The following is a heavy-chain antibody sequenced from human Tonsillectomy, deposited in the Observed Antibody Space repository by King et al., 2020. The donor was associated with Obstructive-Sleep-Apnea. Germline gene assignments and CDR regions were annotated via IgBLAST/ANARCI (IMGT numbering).Heavy chain of an antibody. CDR2: IFSNDGK. V-gene: IGHV2-26*01. D-gene: IGHD5-18*01. CDR1: GFSLSNARMG. J-gene: IGHJ4*02. CDR3: ARIMEVEGQLWLFDY. Sequence: TLKESGLVLVKPTETLTLTCTVSGFSLSNARMGVSWIRQPPGKALEWLAHIFSNDGKSYSASLNSRLTLSKDTSKSQVVLTMTNMDPVDTATYYCARIMEVEGQLWLFDYWGQGTLVTVSS.